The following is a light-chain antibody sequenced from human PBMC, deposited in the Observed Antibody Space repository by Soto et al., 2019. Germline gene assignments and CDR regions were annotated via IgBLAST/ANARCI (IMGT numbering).Light chain of an antibody. CDR3: QRYGG. V-gene: IGKV3-20*01. J-gene: IGKJ1*01. Sequence: EIVFTQSPGTLSLSPGEIATLSCRASQNVSSSHLAWYQQTPGQAPRLLIYSASSRATSIPDRFSGSGSGTAFSITISRLEPEDFSVHYCQRYGGFGQGTKVDI. CDR1: QNVSSSH. CDR2: SAS.